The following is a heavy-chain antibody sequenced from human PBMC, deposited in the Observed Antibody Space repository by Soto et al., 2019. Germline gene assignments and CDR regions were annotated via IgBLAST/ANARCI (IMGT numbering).Heavy chain of an antibody. J-gene: IGHJ4*02. CDR1: GYTFINYH. V-gene: IGHV1-18*01. CDR3: AKSPRGEMATD. Sequence: QVQLVQSGGEVKKPGASVTVSCKAPGYTFINYHITWVRQAPGQGLEWMAWINTYNGMTDYAQRFQGRVTMTSDTSTSTAYMELTNLGCDDTAVYFCAKSPRGEMATDWGQGTLVTVSS. D-gene: IGHD5-12*01. CDR2: INTYNGMT.